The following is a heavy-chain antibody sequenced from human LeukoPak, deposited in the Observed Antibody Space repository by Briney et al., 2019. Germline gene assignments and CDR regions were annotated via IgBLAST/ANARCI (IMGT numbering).Heavy chain of an antibody. V-gene: IGHV3-66*01. J-gene: IGHJ4*02. Sequence: GGSLSLSCAASGFTVSSNYLSWVRQAPGKGLEWVSFIYRDGTTYYADSVKGRFTISRDNSKNTLYLQMNSLRADDTAVYYCARELLDSGDYWGQGTLVTVSS. CDR2: IYRDGTT. D-gene: IGHD3-10*01. CDR1: GFTVSSNY. CDR3: ARELLDSGDY.